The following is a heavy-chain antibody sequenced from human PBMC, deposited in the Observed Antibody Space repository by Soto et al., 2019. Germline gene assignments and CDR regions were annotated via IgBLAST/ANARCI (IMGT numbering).Heavy chain of an antibody. J-gene: IGHJ4*02. CDR2: IGHDGGNE. D-gene: IGHD6-19*01. CDR1: GITFSNYA. Sequence: PGGSLRLSCAASGITFSNYALHWVRQAPGRGLEWVAVIGHDGGNEHYADSVKGRFIVSRDNSKSTLYLQVNSLRAEDTAVYYCASQFYHSGDFGRFEFWGQGIPVTVSS. V-gene: IGHV3-33*01. CDR3: ASQFYHSGDFGRFEF.